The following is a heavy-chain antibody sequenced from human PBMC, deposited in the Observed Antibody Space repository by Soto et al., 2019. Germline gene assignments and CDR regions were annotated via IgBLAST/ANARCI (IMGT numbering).Heavy chain of an antibody. J-gene: IGHJ4*02. CDR1: GGTFSSYA. CDR3: ARARNYYDSSGYWTSFDY. D-gene: IGHD3-22*01. Sequence: SVKVSCKASGGTFSSYAISWVRQAPGQGLEWMGWIIPIFGTANYAQKFQGRVTITADESTSTAYMELSSLRSEDTAVYYCARARNYYDSSGYWTSFDYWGQGTLVTVSS. CDR2: IIPIFGTA. V-gene: IGHV1-69*13.